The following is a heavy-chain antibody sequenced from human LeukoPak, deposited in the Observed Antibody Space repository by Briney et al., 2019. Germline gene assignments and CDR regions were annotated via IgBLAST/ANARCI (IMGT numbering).Heavy chain of an antibody. V-gene: IGHV3-23*01. Sequence: PGGSLRLSCAASGFIFSTYWMSWVRQAPGKGLEWVSAISGSGGSTYYADSVKGRFTTSRDNSKNTLYLQMNSLRAEDMAVYYCAYLWSGYNSYFDYWGQGTLVTVSS. D-gene: IGHD3-3*01. CDR2: ISGSGGST. J-gene: IGHJ4*02. CDR3: AYLWSGYNSYFDY. CDR1: GFIFSTYW.